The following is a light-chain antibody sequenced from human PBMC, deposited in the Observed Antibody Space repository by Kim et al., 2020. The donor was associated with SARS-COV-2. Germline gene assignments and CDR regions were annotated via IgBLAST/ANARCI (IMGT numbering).Light chain of an antibody. CDR3: NSRDSSGNPWV. CDR2: GKN. Sequence: ALGQTVRITCQGDSLRSYYASWYQQKPGQAPVLVIYGKNNRPSGIPDRFSGSSSGNTASLTITRAQAEDEADYYCNSRDSSGNPWVFGGGTQLTVL. V-gene: IGLV3-19*01. J-gene: IGLJ3*02. CDR1: SLRSYY.